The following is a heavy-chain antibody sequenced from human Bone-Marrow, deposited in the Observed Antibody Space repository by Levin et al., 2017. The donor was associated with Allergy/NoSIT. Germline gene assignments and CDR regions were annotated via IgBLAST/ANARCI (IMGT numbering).Heavy chain of an antibody. CDR1: GASLSNSIYY. D-gene: IGHD6-19*01. V-gene: IGHV4-39*01. J-gene: IGHJ4*02. Sequence: PSETLSLTCTVSGASLSNSIYYWGWIRQSPGTGLEWIVSIFYRGLTQYNPSLKSRVTISVDTSKNRFSLNLSSVTAADTAVYYCARREQYKSGWVPGVDYWGQGILVTVSS. CDR3: ARREQYKSGWVPGVDY. CDR2: IFYRGLT.